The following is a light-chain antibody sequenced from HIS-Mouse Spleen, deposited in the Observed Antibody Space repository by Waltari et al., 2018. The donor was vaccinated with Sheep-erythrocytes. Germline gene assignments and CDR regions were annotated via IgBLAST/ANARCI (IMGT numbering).Light chain of an antibody. CDR3: QQSYSTPQFT. CDR1: QSISSY. J-gene: IGKJ3*01. CDR2: AAS. V-gene: IGKV1-39*01. Sequence: DIQMTHSPSSLSASVGDRVTITCRASQSISSYLTWYQQKPGKAPKFLIYAASSLQSGVPSRFSGSGSGTDFTLTISSLQPEDFATYYCQQSYSTPQFTFGPGTKVDIK.